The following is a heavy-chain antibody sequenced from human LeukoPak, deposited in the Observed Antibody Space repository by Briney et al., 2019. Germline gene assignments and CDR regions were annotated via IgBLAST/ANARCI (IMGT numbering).Heavy chain of an antibody. V-gene: IGHV4-4*09. Sequence: SETLSLTCTVSGGSISSYYWSWIRQPPGKGLEWIGYIYTSGSTNYNPSLKSRVTISVDTSKNQFSLKLSSVTAADTAVYYCAREGEGHLNWFDPWGQGTLVTVSS. CDR2: IYTSGST. J-gene: IGHJ5*02. CDR1: GGSISSYY. D-gene: IGHD1-26*01. CDR3: AREGEGHLNWFDP.